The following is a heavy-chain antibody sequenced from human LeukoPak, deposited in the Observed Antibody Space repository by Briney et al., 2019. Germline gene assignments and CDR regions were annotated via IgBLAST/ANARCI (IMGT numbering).Heavy chain of an antibody. D-gene: IGHD3-3*01. V-gene: IGHV3-23*01. Sequence: GGSLRLSCAASGFTFSSYAMHWVRQAPGKGLEWVSGFGHNGDITYSDSVKGRFTISRDNFKNTLFLQMNSLRADDTAVYFCAKQAGWGAYFSFLPFDFWGRGTLVTVSS. CDR1: GFTFSSYA. CDR3: AKQAGWGAYFSFLPFDF. CDR2: FGHNGDIT. J-gene: IGHJ4*02.